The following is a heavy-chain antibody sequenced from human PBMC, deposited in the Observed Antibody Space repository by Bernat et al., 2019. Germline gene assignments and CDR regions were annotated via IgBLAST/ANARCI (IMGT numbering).Heavy chain of an antibody. CDR3: ARDPDYGGYSYFES. CDR1: GFTFSTYW. Sequence: EVQLVESGGGLVQPGGSLRLSCAASGFTFSTYWMHWVRQVSGKGLEWVSRISGDGSRTTYADSVQGRFTISRDNAKNTLSLQMNSLRAEDTAVYYCARDPDYGGYSYFESWGQGTLVTVSS. V-gene: IGHV3-74*01. J-gene: IGHJ4*02. D-gene: IGHD4-23*01. CDR2: ISGDGSRT.